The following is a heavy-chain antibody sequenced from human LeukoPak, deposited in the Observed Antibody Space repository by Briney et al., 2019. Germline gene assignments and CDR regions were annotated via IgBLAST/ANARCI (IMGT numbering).Heavy chain of an antibody. CDR3: ARVSNLRRIDY. CDR1: GGSFSGYY. V-gene: IGHV4-34*01. Sequence: SETLSLTCAVYGGSFSGYYWSWIRQPPGKGLEWIGEINHSGSTNYNPSLKSRVTISVDTSKNQFSLKLSSVTPADTAVYYCARVSNLRRIDYWGQGTLVTVSS. D-gene: IGHD3-16*01. J-gene: IGHJ4*02. CDR2: INHSGST.